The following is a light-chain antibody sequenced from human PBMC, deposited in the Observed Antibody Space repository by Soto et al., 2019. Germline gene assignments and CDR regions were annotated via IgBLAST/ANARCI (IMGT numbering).Light chain of an antibody. CDR2: EVS. Sequence: QSALTQPASVSGSPGQSITISCTGTSSDVGGYNYVSWYQQHPGKDPKLMIYEVSNRPSGVSNRFSGSKSGNTASLTISGLQAEDEADYYCSSYTSSSTYVGFGGGTKLTVL. V-gene: IGLV2-14*01. J-gene: IGLJ2*01. CDR1: SSDVGGYNY. CDR3: SSYTSSSTYVG.